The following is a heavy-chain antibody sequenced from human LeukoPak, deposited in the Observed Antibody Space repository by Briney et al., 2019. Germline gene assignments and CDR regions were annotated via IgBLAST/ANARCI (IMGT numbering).Heavy chain of an antibody. Sequence: ASVKVSCKVSGYTLTELSMHWVQQAPGKGLEWMGGFDPEDGETIYAQKFQGRVTMTEDTSTDTAYMELSSLRSEDTAVYYCAKERITMVRGVLTRDAFDIWGQGTMVTVSS. CDR1: GYTLTELS. V-gene: IGHV1-24*01. CDR3: AKERITMVRGVLTRDAFDI. D-gene: IGHD3-10*01. CDR2: FDPEDGET. J-gene: IGHJ3*02.